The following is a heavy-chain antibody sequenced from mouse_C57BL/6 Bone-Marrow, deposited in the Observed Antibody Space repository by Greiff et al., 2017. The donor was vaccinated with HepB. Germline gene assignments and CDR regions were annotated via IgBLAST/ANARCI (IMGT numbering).Heavy chain of an antibody. Sequence: VQLKESGGDLVKPGGSLKLSCAASGFTFSSYGMSWVRQTPDKRLEWVATISSGGSYTYYPASVKGRFTISRDNAKNTLYLQMSSLKSEDTAMYYCARHEGLRRAGYYAMDYWGQGTSVTVSS. CDR3: ARHEGLRRAGYYAMDY. J-gene: IGHJ4*01. CDR2: ISSGGSYT. D-gene: IGHD2-4*01. V-gene: IGHV5-6*01. CDR1: GFTFSSYG.